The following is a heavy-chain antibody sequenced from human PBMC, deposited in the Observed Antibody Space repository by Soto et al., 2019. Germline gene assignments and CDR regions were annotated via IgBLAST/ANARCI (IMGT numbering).Heavy chain of an antibody. CDR1: GGSISSGGYY. D-gene: IGHD3-22*01. Sequence: PSETLSLTCTVSGGSISSGGYYWSWIRQHPGKGLEWIGYIYYSGSTYYNPSLKSRVTISVDTSKNQFSLKLSSVTAADTAVYYCARDMCYDSSGYYYYYGMDVWGQGTTVTVSS. CDR2: IYYSGST. CDR3: ARDMCYDSSGYYYYYGMDV. J-gene: IGHJ6*02. V-gene: IGHV4-31*03.